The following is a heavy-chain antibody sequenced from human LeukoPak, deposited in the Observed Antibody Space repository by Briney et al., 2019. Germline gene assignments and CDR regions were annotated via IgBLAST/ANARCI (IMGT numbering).Heavy chain of an antibody. CDR1: GFTFSSYG. Sequence: SGGSLRLSCAASGFTFSSYGMHWVRQAPGKGLEWVANIKQDGSEKYYVDSVKGRFTISRDNAKNSLYLQMNSLRVEDTAVYYCARVGDYDILTGYYKGGAFDIWGQGTMVTVSS. CDR3: ARVGDYDILTGYYKGGAFDI. D-gene: IGHD3-9*01. V-gene: IGHV3-7*01. J-gene: IGHJ3*02. CDR2: IKQDGSEK.